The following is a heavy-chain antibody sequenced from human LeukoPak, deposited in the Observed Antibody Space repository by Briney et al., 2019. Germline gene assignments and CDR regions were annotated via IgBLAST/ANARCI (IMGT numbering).Heavy chain of an antibody. CDR2: IRYDGSDK. V-gene: IGHV3-30*02. CDR1: GFTFSSYG. Sequence: SGGSLRLSCAASGFTFSSYGLHWVRQAPGKGLEWVAFIRYDGSDKYYADSVKGRFTISRDNAKNSLYLQMNSLRAGDTAVYYCAKSTWSGEYYYYGMDVWGQGTTVTVSS. CDR3: AKSTWSGEYYYYGMDV. D-gene: IGHD6-13*01. J-gene: IGHJ6*02.